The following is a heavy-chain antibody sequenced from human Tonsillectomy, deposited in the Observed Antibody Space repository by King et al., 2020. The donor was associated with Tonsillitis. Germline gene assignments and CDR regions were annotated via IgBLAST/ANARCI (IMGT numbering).Heavy chain of an antibody. CDR2: TYYSGSP. V-gene: IGHV4-39*01. D-gene: IGHD3-3*01. J-gene: IGHJ3*02. CDR1: GGSISRSGYY. Sequence: QLQESGPGLVKPSETLSLTCTVSGGSISRSGYYWGWIRQAPGKGLEWIGTTYYSGSPYYNPSLKSRVTVSVDTSKNQFSLNPSSVTAADTAVYYCVTKGFILEAFEIWGQGTLVTVSS. CDR3: VTKGFILEAFEI.